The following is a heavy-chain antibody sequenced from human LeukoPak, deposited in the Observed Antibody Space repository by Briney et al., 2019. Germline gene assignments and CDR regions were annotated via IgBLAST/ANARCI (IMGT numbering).Heavy chain of an antibody. J-gene: IGHJ3*02. CDR1: GVSLSDGRYY. Sequence: PSETLSLTCNVSGVSLSDGRYYWTWIRQHPGKGLEWIGYKYYSGSAKYNPSLKSRPTISIDTSKNQFSLQLSSVTAADTATYYCATPYCSSISCLDVFNMWGQGTRVTVSS. D-gene: IGHD2-2*01. CDR3: ATPYCSSISCLDVFNM. V-gene: IGHV4-31*03. CDR2: KYYSGSA.